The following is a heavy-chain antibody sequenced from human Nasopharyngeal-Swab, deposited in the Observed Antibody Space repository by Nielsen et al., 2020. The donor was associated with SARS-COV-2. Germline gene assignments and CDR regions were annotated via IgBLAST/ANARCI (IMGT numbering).Heavy chain of an antibody. CDR3: ASVLDLGILDY. CDR2: IYHSGST. J-gene: IGHJ4*02. V-gene: IGHV4-30-2*01. D-gene: IGHD3/OR15-3a*01. Sequence: WIRQPPGKGLEWIGYIYHSGSTYYNPSLKSRVTISVDRSKNQFSLKLSSVTAADTAVHYCASVLDLGILDYWGQGTLVTVSS.